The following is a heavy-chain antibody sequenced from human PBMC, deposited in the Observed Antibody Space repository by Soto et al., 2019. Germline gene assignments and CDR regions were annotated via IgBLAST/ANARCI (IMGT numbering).Heavy chain of an antibody. D-gene: IGHD2-2*02. Sequence: PGGSLRLSCAASGFTFSSYAMHWVRQAPGKGLEWVAVISYDGSNKYYADSVKGRFTISRDNSKNTLYLQMNSLRAEDTTVYYCARDRRYCSSTSCYTGWFDPWGQGTLVTVSS. CDR1: GFTFSSYA. V-gene: IGHV3-30-3*01. CDR2: ISYDGSNK. CDR3: ARDRRYCSSTSCYTGWFDP. J-gene: IGHJ5*02.